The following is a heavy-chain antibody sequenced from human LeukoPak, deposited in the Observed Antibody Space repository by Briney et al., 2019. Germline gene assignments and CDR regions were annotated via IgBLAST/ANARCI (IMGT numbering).Heavy chain of an antibody. V-gene: IGHV3-23*01. D-gene: IGHD3-3*01. Sequence: GGSLRLSCAASGFTFSSYAMSWVRQAPGKGLEWVSAISGSGGSTYYAASVRGRFTISRDNSKNTLYLQMNSLRAEDTAVYYCAMEWLTTYYYYGMDVWGQGTTVTVSS. J-gene: IGHJ6*02. CDR1: GFTFSSYA. CDR2: ISGSGGST. CDR3: AMEWLTTYYYYGMDV.